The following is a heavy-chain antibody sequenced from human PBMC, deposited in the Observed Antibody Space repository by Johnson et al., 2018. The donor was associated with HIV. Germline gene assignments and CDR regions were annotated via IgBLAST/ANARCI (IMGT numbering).Heavy chain of an antibody. J-gene: IGHJ3*02. V-gene: IGHV3-66*01. Sequence: VQLVESGGGLVQPGGSLRLSCAASGFTFSSYAMSWVRQAPGKGLEWVSVIYSGGNTYYADSVKGRFTISRDNSKNTLYLQMNSLRAEDTAVYYCARRYCSSTSCYKGRAFDIWGQGTMVTVSS. CDR3: ARRYCSSTSCYKGRAFDI. CDR2: IYSGGNT. CDR1: GFTFSSYA. D-gene: IGHD2-2*02.